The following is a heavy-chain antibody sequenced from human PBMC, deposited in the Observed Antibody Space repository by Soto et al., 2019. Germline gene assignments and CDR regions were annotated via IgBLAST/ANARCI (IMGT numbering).Heavy chain of an antibody. J-gene: IGHJ5*02. CDR2: IKQDGSEK. Sequence: ESGGGLVQPGESLRLSCAASGFTFSSYWMSWVRQAPGKGLEWVANIKQDGSEKYYVDSVKGRFTISKDNAKNSLYLQMNSLRAEDTAVYYCAREEADSSADLIDPWGQGTLVTVSS. CDR3: AREEADSSADLIDP. CDR1: GFTFSSYW. D-gene: IGHD6-19*01. V-gene: IGHV3-7*01.